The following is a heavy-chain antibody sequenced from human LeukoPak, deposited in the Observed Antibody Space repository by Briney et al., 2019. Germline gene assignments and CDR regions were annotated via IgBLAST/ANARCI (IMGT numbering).Heavy chain of an antibody. J-gene: IGHJ4*02. CDR1: GASISSYY. CDR3: ARIHSSSSGYYFDY. D-gene: IGHD6-6*01. Sequence: SETLSLTCTVSGASISSYYWSWIRQPPGKGLEWIGYISYSGNTNYNPSLKSRVTISVDTSKNQFSLKLSSVTAADTAVYYCARIHSSSSGYYFDYWGQGTLVTVSS. V-gene: IGHV4-59*01. CDR2: ISYSGNT.